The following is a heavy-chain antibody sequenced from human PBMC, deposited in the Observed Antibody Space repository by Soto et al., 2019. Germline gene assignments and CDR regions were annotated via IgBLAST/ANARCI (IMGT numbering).Heavy chain of an antibody. J-gene: IGHJ4*02. CDR3: AIEAGLTSRGWSYSYDL. Sequence: EVQLVESGGGMVQPGGSLRVSCAASGFTLSSYSMHWVRQAPGKGLEWDSYISGSGGTIYYADSVKGRVTISRANAKSSLSVKMNRLRVEVTAGFFCAIEAGLTSRGWSYSYDLWGPGTRVTVSS. CDR2: ISGSGGTI. V-gene: IGHV3-48*01. D-gene: IGHD6-19*01. CDR1: GFTLSSYS.